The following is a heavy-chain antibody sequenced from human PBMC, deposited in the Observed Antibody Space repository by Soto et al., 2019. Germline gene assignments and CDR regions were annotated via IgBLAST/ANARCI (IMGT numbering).Heavy chain of an antibody. D-gene: IGHD5-18*01. CDR1: GGTFSSYA. Sequence: QVQLVQSGAEVKKPGSSVKVSCKASGGTFSSYAISWVRQAPGQGLEWMGGIIPIFGTANYAQKLQGRVTMTTDTSTSTAYMELRSLRSDDTAVYYCARSGGRWIQLWRRGDGMDVWGQGTTVTVSS. CDR2: IIPIFGTA. CDR3: ARSGGRWIQLWRRGDGMDV. J-gene: IGHJ6*02. V-gene: IGHV1-69*06.